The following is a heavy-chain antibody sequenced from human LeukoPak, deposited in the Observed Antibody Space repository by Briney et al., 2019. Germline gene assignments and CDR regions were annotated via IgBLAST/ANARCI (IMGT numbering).Heavy chain of an antibody. CDR2: LSIAGDT. CDR3: ARGRHYGSGSPYWFDP. D-gene: IGHD3-10*01. CDR1: GFMFSTYD. V-gene: IGHV3-13*01. Sequence: GGSLRLSCAASGFMFSTYDMHWVRQATGKRLEWVSSLSIAGDTYYPGSVKDRFTISRENANNSLYLQMNNVRAGDTAVYYCARGRHYGSGSPYWFDPWGQGTLVIVSS. J-gene: IGHJ5*02.